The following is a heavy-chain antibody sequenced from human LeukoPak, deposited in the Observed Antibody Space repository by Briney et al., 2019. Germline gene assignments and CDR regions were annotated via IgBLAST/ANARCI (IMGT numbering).Heavy chain of an antibody. CDR3: AREMEMATNYFDY. D-gene: IGHD5-24*01. CDR2: IYHSGST. CDR1: GYSISSGYY. Sequence: SETLSLTCTVSGYSISSGYYWGWIRQPPGKGLEWIGSIYHSGSTYYNPSLKSRVTISVDTSKNQFSLKLGSVTAADTAVYYCAREMEMATNYFDYWGQGTLVTVSS. V-gene: IGHV4-38-2*02. J-gene: IGHJ4*02.